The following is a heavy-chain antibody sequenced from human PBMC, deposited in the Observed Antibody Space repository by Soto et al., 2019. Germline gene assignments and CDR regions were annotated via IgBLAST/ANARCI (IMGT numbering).Heavy chain of an antibody. D-gene: IGHD3-3*01. V-gene: IGHV1-18*04. CDR1: GYTFTSYG. Sequence: GASVKVSCKASGYTFTSYGISWVRQAPGQGPEWMGWISAYNGNTNYAQKLQGRVTMTTDTSTSTAYMELRSLRSDDTAVYYCARGMYYDFWSGYWPTAYYYYGMDVWGQGTTVTVSS. CDR2: ISAYNGNT. J-gene: IGHJ6*02. CDR3: ARGMYYDFWSGYWPTAYYYYGMDV.